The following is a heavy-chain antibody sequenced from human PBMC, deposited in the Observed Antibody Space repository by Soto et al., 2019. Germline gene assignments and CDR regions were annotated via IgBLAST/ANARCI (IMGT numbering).Heavy chain of an antibody. CDR1: GYSFTSYW. CDR3: ARHGVGDILTGQPDY. D-gene: IGHD3-9*01. J-gene: IGHJ4*02. CDR2: IYPGDSDT. V-gene: IGHV5-51*01. Sequence: GESLKISCKGSGYSFTSYWIGWVRQMPGKGLEWMGIIYPGDSDTRYSPSFQGQVTISADKSISTAYLQWSSLKASDTAMYCCARHGVGDILTGQPDYWGQGTLVTVSS.